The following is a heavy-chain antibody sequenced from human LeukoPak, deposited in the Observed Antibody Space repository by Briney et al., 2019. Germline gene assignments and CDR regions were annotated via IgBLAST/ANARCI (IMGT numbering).Heavy chain of an antibody. D-gene: IGHD5-12*01. V-gene: IGHV5-51*01. J-gene: IGHJ4*02. CDR1: GYGFTNYW. Sequence: GESLKISCRGSGYGFTNYWIVWVRQMPGKGLEWMGVIYPGDSNSRYSPSFQGQVTISADNSISTAYLQWSSLKASDTAMYYCARRAQSGAMITLHYWGQGTLVTVSS. CDR3: ARRAQSGAMITLHY. CDR2: IYPGDSNS.